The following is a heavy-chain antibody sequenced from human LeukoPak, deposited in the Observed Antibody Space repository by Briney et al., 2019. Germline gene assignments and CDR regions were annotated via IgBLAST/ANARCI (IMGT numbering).Heavy chain of an antibody. J-gene: IGHJ5*02. CDR3: AREEGEYGDNWFDP. CDR1: GYTFTSYA. CDR2: INAGNGNT. Sequence: ASVKVSCKASGYTFTSYAMHWVRQAPGQRLEWMGWINAGNGNTKYSQKFQGRVTITRDTSASTAYMELSSLRSEDTAVYYCAREEGEYGDNWFDPWGQGTLVTVSS. V-gene: IGHV1-3*01. D-gene: IGHD4-17*01.